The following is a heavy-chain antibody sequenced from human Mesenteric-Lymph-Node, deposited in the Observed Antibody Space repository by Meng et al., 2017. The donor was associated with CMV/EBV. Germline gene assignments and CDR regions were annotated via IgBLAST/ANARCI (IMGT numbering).Heavy chain of an antibody. J-gene: IGHJ6*02. Sequence: ASVKVSCKASGYTFTSYDINWVRQATGQGLEWMGWMNPNSGNTGYAQKFQGRVTMTRNTSISTAYMELSSLRSEDTAVYYCARSDTIFGVVITTYDMDVWGQGTTVTVSS. CDR3: ARSDTIFGVVITTYDMDV. CDR2: MNPNSGNT. D-gene: IGHD3-3*01. CDR1: GYTFTSYD. V-gene: IGHV1-8*01.